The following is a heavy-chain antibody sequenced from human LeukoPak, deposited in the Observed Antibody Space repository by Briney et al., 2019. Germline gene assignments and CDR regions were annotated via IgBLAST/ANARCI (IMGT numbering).Heavy chain of an antibody. J-gene: IGHJ6*03. CDR2: INSDGSST. V-gene: IGHV3-74*01. CDR3: AKDSPGDTNWFYYYFYMDV. CDR1: GFTFSSYW. Sequence: PGGSLRLSCAASGFTFSSYWMHWVRQAPGKGLVWVSRINSDGSSTSYAYSVKGRFTISRDNSKNTVYLQMNSLRGEDTAVYYCAKDSPGDTNWFYYYFYMDVWGKGTTVTVSS. D-gene: IGHD7-27*01.